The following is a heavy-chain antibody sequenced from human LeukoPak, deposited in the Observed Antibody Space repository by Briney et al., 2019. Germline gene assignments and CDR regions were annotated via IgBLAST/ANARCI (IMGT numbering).Heavy chain of an antibody. CDR2: INHSGST. J-gene: IGHJ4*02. CDR3: ARAREFRLRY. V-gene: IGHV4-34*01. Sequence: PSETLPLTCAVYGGSFSGYYWSWIRQPPGKGLEWIGEINHSGSTNYNPSLKGRVTISVDTSKNQFSLKLSSVTAADTAVYYWARAREFRLRYWGQGTLVTVSS. D-gene: IGHD3-10*01. CDR1: GGSFSGYY.